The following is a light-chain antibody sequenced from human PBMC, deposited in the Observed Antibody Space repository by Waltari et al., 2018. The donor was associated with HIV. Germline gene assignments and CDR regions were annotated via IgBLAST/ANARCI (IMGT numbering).Light chain of an antibody. CDR1: QRVSSSY. V-gene: IGKV3-20*01. J-gene: IGKJ1*01. CDR3: QQYGTSPRT. CDR2: AAA. Sequence: DNVLTQSPATLSLSPGERATLSCRASQSVTRASQRVSSSYLAWYQQQPGQAPRRLIYAAARRATGIPDMFSGSGSGTDCTLTISRLEPEDVAVYYGQQYGTSPRTFGQGTKVEIK.